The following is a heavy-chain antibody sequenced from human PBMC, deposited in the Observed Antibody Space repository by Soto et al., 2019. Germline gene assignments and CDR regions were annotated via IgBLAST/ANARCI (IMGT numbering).Heavy chain of an antibody. Sequence: GGSLRLSCAASGVTFSSYWMHWVRQAPGKGLVWVSRINSDGSSTSYADSVKGRFTISRDNAKNTLYLQMNSLRAEDTAVYYCARRGSGSYYYYYYGMDVWGQGTTVTVSS. CDR1: GVTFSSYW. CDR2: INSDGSST. CDR3: ARRGSGSYYYYYYGMDV. J-gene: IGHJ6*02. V-gene: IGHV3-74*01. D-gene: IGHD3-10*01.